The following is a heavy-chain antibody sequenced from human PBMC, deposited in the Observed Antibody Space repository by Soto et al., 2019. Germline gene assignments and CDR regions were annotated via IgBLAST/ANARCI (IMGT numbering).Heavy chain of an antibody. V-gene: IGHV3-33*05. CDR3: ARRSSGWYFDY. CDR2: ISYDGSNK. CDR1: GVTFSSYG. Sequence: PGGAVTLSCAVSGVTFSSYGRHCVRQAPGKGLEWVAVISYDGSNKYYADSVKGRFTISRDNSKNTLYLQMNSLRAEDTAVYYCARRSSGWYFDYWGQGTLVTVSS. D-gene: IGHD6-19*01. J-gene: IGHJ4*02.